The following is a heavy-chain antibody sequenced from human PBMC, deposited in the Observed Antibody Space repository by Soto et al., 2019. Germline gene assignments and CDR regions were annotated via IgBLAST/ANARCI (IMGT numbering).Heavy chain of an antibody. Sequence: QVQLVESGGGVVQPGRSLRLSCAASGFTFSSYAISWVRQAPGQGLEWMGGIIPIFGTANYAQKFQGRVTITADESTSTAYMELSSLRSEDTAVYYCARDRRYNWNDSQYYGMDVWGQGTTVTVSS. CDR1: GFTFSSYA. V-gene: IGHV1-69*01. CDR3: ARDRRYNWNDSQYYGMDV. CDR2: IIPIFGTA. J-gene: IGHJ6*02. D-gene: IGHD1-20*01.